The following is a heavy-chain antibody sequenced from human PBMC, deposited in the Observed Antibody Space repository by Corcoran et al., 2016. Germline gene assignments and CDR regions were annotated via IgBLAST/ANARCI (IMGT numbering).Heavy chain of an antibody. CDR3: ARTGSNPYYYGVDV. D-gene: IGHD1-26*01. CDR1: GGSFTSNSFY. V-gene: IGHV4-39*07. J-gene: IGHJ6*02. Sequence: QMQLQESGPGLVKPSETLSLTCTVSGGSFTSNSFYWGWIRQPPGKGLEWIGSIYYSGSTYYNPSLKSRVTFSVDTSKNQFSLMLSSVTAADTAVDYCARTGSNPYYYGVDVWGQGTTVTVSS. CDR2: IYYSGST.